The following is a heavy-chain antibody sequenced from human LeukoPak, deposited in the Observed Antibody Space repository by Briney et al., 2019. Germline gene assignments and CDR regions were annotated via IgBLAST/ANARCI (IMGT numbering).Heavy chain of an antibody. V-gene: IGHV6-1*01. D-gene: IGHD3-22*01. CDR1: GDSVSSNSAS. Sequence: SQILSLTCDISGDSVSSNSASWTWIRQSPSRGLEWLGRTYYRSKWYNDYAVSVKSRITINPDTSRNHFPLQLSSVTPEDTAVYYCVRGFYTMSVWGQGTTVTVSS. J-gene: IGHJ6*02. CDR2: TYYRSKWYN. CDR3: VRGFYTMSV.